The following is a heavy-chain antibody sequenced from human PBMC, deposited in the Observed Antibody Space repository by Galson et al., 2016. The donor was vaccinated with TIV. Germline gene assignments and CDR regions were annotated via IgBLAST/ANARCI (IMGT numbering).Heavy chain of an antibody. CDR3: ARLGYCSSMSCFQFDP. CDR2: INTATGYT. V-gene: IGHV1-3*04. CDR1: GYTFTSYG. J-gene: IGHJ5*02. D-gene: IGHD2-2*01. Sequence: KVSCKASGYTFTSYGIHWIRQAPGQRLEWMGWINTATGYTKYSQTFQDRITITRDTSASTAYMELSSLRSEDTATYYCARLGYCSSMSCFQFDPWGQGTLVSVSS.